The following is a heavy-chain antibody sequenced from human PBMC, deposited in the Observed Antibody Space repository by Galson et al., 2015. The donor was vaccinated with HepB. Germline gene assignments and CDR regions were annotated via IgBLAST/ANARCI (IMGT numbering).Heavy chain of an antibody. CDR3: AKVVTYYYGSGSYWDYYSMDV. Sequence: SLRLSCAASGFTFSSYAMSWVRQAPGKGLEWVSAISGSGGSTYYADSVKGRFTISRDNSKNTLYLQMNSLRAEDTAVYYCAKVVTYYYGSGSYWDYYSMDVWGKGTTVTVSS. D-gene: IGHD3-10*01. J-gene: IGHJ6*03. CDR1: GFTFSSYA. V-gene: IGHV3-23*01. CDR2: ISGSGGST.